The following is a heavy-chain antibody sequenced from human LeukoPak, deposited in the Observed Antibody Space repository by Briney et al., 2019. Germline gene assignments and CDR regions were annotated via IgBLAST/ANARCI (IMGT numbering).Heavy chain of an antibody. CDR1: DFTFNNYR. CDR2: ISNDGRTT. D-gene: IGHD4-23*01. V-gene: IGHV3-74*03. Sequence: GGSLRLSCAASDFTFNNYRMHWVRQAPGKGLAWVSDISNDGRTTTYGDSVKGRFTISRDIAKNTLYLQMNSLRGEDTAVYYCAREALPGGFDIWGQGTVVTASS. J-gene: IGHJ3*02. CDR3: AREALPGGFDI.